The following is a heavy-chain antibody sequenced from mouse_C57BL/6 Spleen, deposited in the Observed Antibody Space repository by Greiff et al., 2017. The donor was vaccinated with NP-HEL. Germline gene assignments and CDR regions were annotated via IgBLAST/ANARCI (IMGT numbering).Heavy chain of an antibody. CDR3: AREDYYYGSSQPYYFDD. V-gene: IGHV1-81*01. D-gene: IGHD1-1*01. CDR1: GYTFTSYG. CDR2: FYPRSGNT. Sequence: QVQLQQSGAELARPGASVKLSCKASGYTFTSYGISWVKQRTEQGLEWIGEFYPRSGNTYYNEKFKGKATLTADKSSSTAYMELRSLTSEDSAVYFCAREDYYYGSSQPYYFDDWGQGTTLTVSS. J-gene: IGHJ2*01.